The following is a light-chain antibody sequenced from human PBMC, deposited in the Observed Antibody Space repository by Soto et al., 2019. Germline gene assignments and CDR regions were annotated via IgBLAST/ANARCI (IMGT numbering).Light chain of an antibody. J-gene: IGKJ4*01. CDR3: RQSYTTHRT. Sequence: IQMTQSPTSLSASVGDRVTITCRASQSVSNYLNWYQQKVGKAAQLLIYFASTLQKGVPSRFSGSGSGTDFTLTISSLQPEDFSTYYCRQSYTTHRTFGGGTKVDIK. CDR2: FAS. V-gene: IGKV1-39*01. CDR1: QSVSNY.